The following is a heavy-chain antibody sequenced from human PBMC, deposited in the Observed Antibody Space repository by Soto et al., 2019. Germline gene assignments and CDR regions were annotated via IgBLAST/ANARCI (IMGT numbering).Heavy chain of an antibody. J-gene: IGHJ5*02. Sequence: PGGSLRLSCAASGFTFSSYGMHWVRQAPGKGLEWVAVISYDGSNKYYADSVKGRFTISRDNSKNTLYLQMNSLRAEDTAVYYCAKQHYYDSSGYYRAWGQGTLVTVFS. CDR2: ISYDGSNK. CDR3: AKQHYYDSSGYYRA. V-gene: IGHV3-30*18. CDR1: GFTFSSYG. D-gene: IGHD3-22*01.